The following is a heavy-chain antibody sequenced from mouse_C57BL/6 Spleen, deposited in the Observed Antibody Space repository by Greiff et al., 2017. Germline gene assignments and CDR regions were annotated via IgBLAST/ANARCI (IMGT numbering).Heavy chain of an antibody. V-gene: IGHV3-6*01. CDR1: GYSITSGYY. Sequence: EVKLVESGPGLVKPSQSLSLTCSVTGYSITSGYYWNWIRQFPGNKLEWMGYISYDGSNNYNPSLKNRISITRDTSKNQFCLKLNSVTTEDTATYYCARDGDYDGGAAMDYWGQGTSVTVSS. D-gene: IGHD2-4*01. CDR3: ARDGDYDGGAAMDY. J-gene: IGHJ4*01. CDR2: ISYDGSN.